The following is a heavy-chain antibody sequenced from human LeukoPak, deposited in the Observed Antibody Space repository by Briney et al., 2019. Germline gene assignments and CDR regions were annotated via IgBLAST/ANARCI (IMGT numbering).Heavy chain of an antibody. V-gene: IGHV3-30*19. CDR2: ISYDGSNK. D-gene: IGHD6-13*01. CDR1: GFAFSSYG. CDR3: ARDVGMDSGNFGY. Sequence: GGSLRLSCAASGFAFSSYGMHWVRQAPGKGLEWVAVISYDGSNKYYADSVNGRFTISRDNSKNTLYLQMNSLRAEDTAVYYCARDVGMDSGNFGYWGQGTLVTVSS. J-gene: IGHJ4*02.